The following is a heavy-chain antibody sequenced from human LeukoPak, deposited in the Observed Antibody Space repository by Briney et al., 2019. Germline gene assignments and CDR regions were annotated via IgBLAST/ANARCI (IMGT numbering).Heavy chain of an antibody. D-gene: IGHD1-26*01. CDR2: INPSGGSR. CDR3: ARGSIVGAKTLGFGAFDI. CDR1: GYTFTSYY. V-gene: IGHV1-46*01. J-gene: IGHJ3*02. Sequence: ASVKVSCKASGYTFTSYYMHWERQAPGQGLEWMGIINPSGGSRSYAQKFQGRVTMTRDTSTSTVYMELSSLRSEDTAVYYCARGSIVGAKTLGFGAFDIWGQGTMVTVSS.